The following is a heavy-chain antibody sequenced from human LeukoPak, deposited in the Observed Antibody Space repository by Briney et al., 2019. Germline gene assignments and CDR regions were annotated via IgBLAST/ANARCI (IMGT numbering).Heavy chain of an antibody. CDR3: ARDVDDYVWGSYRYTDY. D-gene: IGHD3-16*02. CDR2: ISSSSSTI. V-gene: IGHV3-48*04. CDR1: GFTFSSYS. J-gene: IGHJ4*02. Sequence: GGSLRLSCAASGFTFSSYSMNWVRQAPGKGLEWVSYISSSSSTIYYADSVKGRFTISRDNAKNSLYLQMNSLRAEDTAVYYCARDVDDYVWGSYRYTDYWGQGTLVTVSS.